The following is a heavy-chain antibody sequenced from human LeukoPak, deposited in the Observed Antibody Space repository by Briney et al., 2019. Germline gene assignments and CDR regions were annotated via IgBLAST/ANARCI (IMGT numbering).Heavy chain of an antibody. CDR1: GGSISTSNYY. Sequence: SETLSLTCTVSGGSISTSNYYWGWIRQPPGKGLEWIGNIFYSGSTYYSPSLKSRVTISVDTSKNQFSLKLSSVTAADTAVYYCARHGSSGWPHYYYYYMDVWGKGTTVTISS. CDR3: ARHGSSGWPHYYYYYMDV. CDR2: IFYSGST. J-gene: IGHJ6*03. D-gene: IGHD6-19*01. V-gene: IGHV4-39*01.